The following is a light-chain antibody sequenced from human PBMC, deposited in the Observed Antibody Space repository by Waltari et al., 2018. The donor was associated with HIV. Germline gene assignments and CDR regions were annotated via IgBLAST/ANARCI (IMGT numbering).Light chain of an antibody. CDR3: SSYTSSRTLV. CDR2: EVS. J-gene: IGLJ3*02. CDR1: SSDVGGYNY. V-gene: IGLV2-14*01. Sequence: QSALTQPASVSGSPGQSITISCSGTSSDVGGYNYVSWYQQHPGTTPKLMIYEVSNRPSGVSNRSSGSKSGNTASLTISGLQAEDEADYYCSSYTSSRTLVFGGGTKLTVL.